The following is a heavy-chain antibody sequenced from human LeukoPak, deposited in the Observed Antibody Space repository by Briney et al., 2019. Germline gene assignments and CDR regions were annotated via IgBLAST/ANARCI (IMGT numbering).Heavy chain of an antibody. J-gene: IGHJ4*02. CDR3: AKGRRGYSYGPVDY. CDR2: ISGRGGTT. Sequence: GGSLRLSCTASGFTFSSCAMSWVRQAPGKGLEWVSAISGRGGTTYYADSLKSRFTISRDNSNSTLYLQMNSLRAEDTDVYYCAKGRRGYSYGPVDYWGQGTMVSVSS. CDR1: GFTFSSCA. D-gene: IGHD5-18*01. V-gene: IGHV3-23*01.